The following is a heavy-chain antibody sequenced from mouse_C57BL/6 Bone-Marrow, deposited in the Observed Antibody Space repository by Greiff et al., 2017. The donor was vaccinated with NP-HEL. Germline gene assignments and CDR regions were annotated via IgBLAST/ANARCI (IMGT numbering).Heavy chain of an antibody. CDR3: TTNYDEASWFAY. Sequence: VQLKQSGAELVRPGASVKLSCTASGFNIKDDYMHWVKQRPEQGLEWIGWIDPENGDTEYASKFQGKATITADTSSNTAYLQLRSLTSEDTAVYDCTTNYDEASWFAYWGQGTLVTVSA. D-gene: IGHD2-4*01. V-gene: IGHV14-4*01. CDR2: IDPENGDT. J-gene: IGHJ3*01. CDR1: GFNIKDDY.